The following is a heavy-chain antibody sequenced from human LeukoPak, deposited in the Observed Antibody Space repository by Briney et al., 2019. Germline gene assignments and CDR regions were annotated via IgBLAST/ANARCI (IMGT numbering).Heavy chain of an antibody. CDR1: GFTFSSYA. CDR2: ISGSGGST. Sequence: SGGSLRLSCAASGFTFSSYAMSWVRQAPGKGLEWVSAISGSGGSTYYADSVKGRFTISRDNSKNTLYLQMNSLRAEDTAVYYCAKDRLGYYGSGRDFDYWGQGTLVTVSS. CDR3: AKDRLGYYGSGRDFDY. J-gene: IGHJ4*02. V-gene: IGHV3-23*01. D-gene: IGHD3-10*01.